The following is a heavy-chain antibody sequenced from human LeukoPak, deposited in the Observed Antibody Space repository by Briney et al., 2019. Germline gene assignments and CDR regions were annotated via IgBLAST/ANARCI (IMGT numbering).Heavy chain of an antibody. V-gene: IGHV3-23*01. J-gene: IGHJ1*01. D-gene: IGHD3-10*01. CDR2: VSGSGGDT. CDR1: GFTFSSYA. CDR3: ATYSYNNAREFQY. Sequence: PGGSLRLSCAASGFTFSSYAMSWVRQAPGKGLEWVSVVSGSGGDTYYADSVKGRFTISRDSSKNTLYLQMHSLRAEDTAVYYCATYSYNNAREFQYWGQGTXVXVSS.